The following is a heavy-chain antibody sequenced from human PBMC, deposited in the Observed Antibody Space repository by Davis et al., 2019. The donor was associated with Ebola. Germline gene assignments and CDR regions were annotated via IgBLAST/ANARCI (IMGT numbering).Heavy chain of an antibody. D-gene: IGHD6-19*01. Sequence: GGSLRLSCAASGFTFRSYAMTWARQAPGKGLEWVPAVTSSGGGTYYADSVKGRFTISRDNSKNTLYLQMNSLRVEDTAVYYCAKGGSGWPSDYSYGMGVWGKGTTVTVSS. CDR2: VTSSGGGT. V-gene: IGHV3-23*01. J-gene: IGHJ6*04. CDR3: AKGGSGWPSDYSYGMGV. CDR1: GFTFRSYA.